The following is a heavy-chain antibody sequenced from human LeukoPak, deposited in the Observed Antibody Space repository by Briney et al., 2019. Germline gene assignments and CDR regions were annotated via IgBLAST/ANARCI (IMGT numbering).Heavy chain of an antibody. Sequence: GGSLRLSCAASGFTFSSYWMSWVRQAPGKGLEWVANKKQDGSEKYYVDSVKGRFTISRDNAMNSLYLQMNSLRAEDTAVYYCAREDSYYYGSGSYPFDYWGQGTLATVSS. D-gene: IGHD3-10*01. J-gene: IGHJ4*02. V-gene: IGHV3-7*01. CDR3: AREDSYYYGSGSYPFDY. CDR1: GFTFSSYW. CDR2: KKQDGSEK.